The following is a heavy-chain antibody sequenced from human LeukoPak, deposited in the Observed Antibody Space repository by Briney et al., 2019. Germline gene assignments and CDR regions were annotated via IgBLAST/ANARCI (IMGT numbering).Heavy chain of an antibody. J-gene: IGHJ3*02. D-gene: IGHD3-22*01. CDR2: IKSDGSTT. CDR3: ARGLKVVVITADAFDI. CDR1: GFTFSSYW. Sequence: GGSLRLSCAASGFTFSSYWMHWVRQAPGKGLVWVSRIKSDGSTTNYADSVKGRFTISRDNAKNTLYLQMNSLRAEDTAVYYCARGLKVVVITADAFDIWGQGTMVTVSS. V-gene: IGHV3-74*01.